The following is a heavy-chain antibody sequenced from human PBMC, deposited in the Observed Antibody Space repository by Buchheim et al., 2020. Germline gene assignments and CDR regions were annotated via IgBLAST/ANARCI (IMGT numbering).Heavy chain of an antibody. CDR3: VKEALGYSYADY. CDR2: ISEDGGRT. Sequence: EVQLLESGGALVQPGGSLRLSCAASGFTFSNYGMSWVRQAPGKGLEWVSAISEDGGRTYYADSVEGRFTISRDNSKNTLYLQMNSLRAEDTAIYYCVKEALGYSYADYWGQGTL. V-gene: IGHV3-23*01. D-gene: IGHD5-18*01. CDR1: GFTFSNYG. J-gene: IGHJ4*02.